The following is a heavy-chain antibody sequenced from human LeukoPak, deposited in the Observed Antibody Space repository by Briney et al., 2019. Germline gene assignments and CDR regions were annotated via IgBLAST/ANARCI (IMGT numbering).Heavy chain of an antibody. D-gene: IGHD2-21*02. CDR2: ISSSSSYI. J-gene: IGHJ3*02. V-gene: IGHV3-21*01. Sequence: GGSLRLSCAASGFTFSSYSMNWVRQAPGKGLEWVSSISSSSSYIYYADSVKGRFTISGDNAKNSLYLQMNSLRAEDTAVYYCARVRVTPDAFDIWGQGTMVTVSS. CDR1: GFTFSSYS. CDR3: ARVRVTPDAFDI.